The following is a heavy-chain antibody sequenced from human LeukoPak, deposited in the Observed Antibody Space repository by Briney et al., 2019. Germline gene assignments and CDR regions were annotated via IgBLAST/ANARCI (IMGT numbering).Heavy chain of an antibody. V-gene: IGHV1-2*02. J-gene: IGHJ6*02. Sequence: ASVKVSCKASGYTFTGYYMHWVRQAPGQGLEWKGWINPNSGGTNYAQKFQGRVTMTRDTSISTAYMELSRLRSDDTAVYYCARDSHLTHSYYYYGMDVWGQGTTVTVSS. CDR3: ARDSHLTHSYYYYGMDV. CDR2: INPNSGGT. CDR1: GYTFTGYY.